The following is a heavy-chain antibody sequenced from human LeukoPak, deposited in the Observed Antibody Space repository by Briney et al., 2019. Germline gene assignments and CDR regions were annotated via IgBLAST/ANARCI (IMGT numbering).Heavy chain of an antibody. CDR3: ARDGPGYSFDY. CDR2: MSGSGGST. CDR1: GFTFSSYA. V-gene: IGHV3-23*01. J-gene: IGHJ4*02. Sequence: GGSLRLSCAASGFTFSSYAMSWVRQAPGKGLEWVSGMSGSGGSTYYADSVKGRFTVSRDNARNSLYLQMNSLRAEDTAVYYCARDGPGYSFDYWGQGALVTVSS. D-gene: IGHD5-18*01.